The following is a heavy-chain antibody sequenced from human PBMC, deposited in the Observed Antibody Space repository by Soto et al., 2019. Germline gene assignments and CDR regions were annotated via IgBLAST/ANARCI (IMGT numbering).Heavy chain of an antibody. CDR1: GYTFTSYY. V-gene: IGHV1-46*01. J-gene: IGHJ6*02. Sequence: ASVKVSCKASGYTFTSYYMHWVRQAPGQGLEWMGIINPSGGSTSYAQNFQGRVTMTTDTSTSTAYMELRSLRSDDTAVYYCARDPGRQQLAIYYYYYGMDVWGQGTTVTVSS. CDR2: INPSGGST. CDR3: ARDPGRQQLAIYYYYYGMDV. D-gene: IGHD6-13*01.